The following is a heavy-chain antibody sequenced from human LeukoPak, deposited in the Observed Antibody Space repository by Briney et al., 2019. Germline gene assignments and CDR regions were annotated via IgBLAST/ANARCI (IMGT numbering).Heavy chain of an antibody. J-gene: IGHJ4*02. CDR2: IYTSGST. CDR3: AREISGSYYGY. D-gene: IGHD1-26*01. CDR1: GGSVSSGTYY. Sequence: PSETLSLTCTVSGGSVSSGTYYWSWIRQPAGKGLEWIGRIYTSGSTNYNPSLKSRVTMSVDTSKNQFSLKLSSVTAADTAVYYCAREISGSYYGYWGQGTLVTVSS. V-gene: IGHV4-61*02.